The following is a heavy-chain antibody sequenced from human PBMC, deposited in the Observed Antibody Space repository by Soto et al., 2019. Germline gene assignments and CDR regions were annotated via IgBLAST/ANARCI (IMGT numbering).Heavy chain of an antibody. D-gene: IGHD2-8*01. CDR3: ARDGLRGVWSDY. V-gene: IGHV3-11*05. CDR1: GFTFSDYY. J-gene: IGHJ4*02. CDR2: ISSSSSYT. Sequence: GGSLRLSCAASGFTFSDYYMSWIRQAPGKGLEWVSYISSSSSYTNYADSVKGRFTISRDNAKNSLYLQMNSLRAEDTAVYYCARDGLRGVWSDYWGQGTLVTVSS.